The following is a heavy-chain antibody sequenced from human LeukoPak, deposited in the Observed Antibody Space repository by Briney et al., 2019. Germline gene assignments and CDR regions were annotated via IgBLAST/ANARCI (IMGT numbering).Heavy chain of an antibody. V-gene: IGHV1-2*02. J-gene: IGHJ4*02. CDR1: GYTFTGYY. CDR2: INPNSGGT. CDR3: ARSPDILTGEKFDY. Sequence: ASVRVSCKASGYTFTGYYMHWVRQAPGQGLEWMGWINPNSGGTNYAQKFQDRVTMTRDTSISTVYMELSRLRSDDTAVYYCARSPDILTGEKFDYWGQGTLVTVSS. D-gene: IGHD3-9*01.